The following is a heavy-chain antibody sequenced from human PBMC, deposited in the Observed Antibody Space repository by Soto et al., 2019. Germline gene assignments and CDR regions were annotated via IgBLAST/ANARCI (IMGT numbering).Heavy chain of an antibody. CDR1: GFTFSSDY. CDR3: ARGKGDYYFDLDY. J-gene: IGHJ4*02. Sequence: PGGSLRLSCAASGFTFSSDYMNWVRQTPGKGLEWVAVIYIDGTTNYADSVKGRFTLSRDNSKNTLYLQMNSLRVEDTAVYYCARGKGDYYFDLDYWGQGTLVTVSS. D-gene: IGHD3-22*01. CDR2: IYIDGTT. V-gene: IGHV3-53*01.